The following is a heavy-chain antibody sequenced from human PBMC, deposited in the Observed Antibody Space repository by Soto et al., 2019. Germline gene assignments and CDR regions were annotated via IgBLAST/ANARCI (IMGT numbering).Heavy chain of an antibody. CDR3: ATDPGHCTNGVCSTSRGAEY. D-gene: IGHD2-8*01. J-gene: IGHJ4*02. CDR2: FDPEDGET. Sequence: VSVKVCCKVSGYPLTELSMHWVRKAPGKGLEWIGGFDPEDGETIYAQKFQGRVTMTEDTSTDTAYMELSSLRSEDTAVYYCATDPGHCTNGVCSTSRGAEYWGQGTMVTVSS. V-gene: IGHV1-24*01. CDR1: GYPLTELS.